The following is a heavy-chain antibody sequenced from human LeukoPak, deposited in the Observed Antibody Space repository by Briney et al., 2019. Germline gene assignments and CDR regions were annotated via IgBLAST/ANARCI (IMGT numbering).Heavy chain of an antibody. J-gene: IGHJ4*01. CDR3: AKDGSWSCTD. CDR1: GYTFSNYG. D-gene: IGHD2-8*02. CDR2: TSSDERNI. Sequence: GGSLRLSCAASGYTFSNYGMHWVRQAPGKGLEWVAYTSSDERNIKYADSVKGRFTIYRDNSKRMLYLQMNSLRTGDTAVYYCAKDGSWSCTDWGQGTLVSVSS. V-gene: IGHV3-30*02.